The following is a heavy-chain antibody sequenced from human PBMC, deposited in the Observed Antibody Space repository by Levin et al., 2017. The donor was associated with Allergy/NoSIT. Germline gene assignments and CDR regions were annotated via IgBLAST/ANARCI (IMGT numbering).Heavy chain of an antibody. CDR2: ISGSGSTR. Sequence: GESLKISCEASGFIFSDYYMTWIRQAPGKGLEWISYISGSGSTRDYADSVRGRFTISRDNAKNSLYLQMNSLRAEDTAVYYCARSDIVVVPAAIGGQSGLFDYWGQGIVATASS. CDR1: GFIFSDYY. CDR3: ARSDIVVVPAAIGGQSGLFDY. J-gene: IGHJ4*02. V-gene: IGHV3-11*01. D-gene: IGHD2-2*02.